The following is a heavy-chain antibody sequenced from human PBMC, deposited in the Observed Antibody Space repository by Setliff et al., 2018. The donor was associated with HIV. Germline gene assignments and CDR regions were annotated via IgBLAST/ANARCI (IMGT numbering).Heavy chain of an antibody. CDR3: ARDSGDDYSDYYYYGMDV. Sequence: GASVKVSCKASGYSFTNYGISWVRQAPGQGLEWMGWISSYNDNTNYALNLQGRVTMTTDTSTSTAYMELSSLRSEDTALYYCARDSGDDYSDYYYYGMDVWGQGTTVTVSS. V-gene: IGHV1-18*01. D-gene: IGHD4-4*01. CDR2: ISSYNDNT. CDR1: GYSFTNYG. J-gene: IGHJ6*02.